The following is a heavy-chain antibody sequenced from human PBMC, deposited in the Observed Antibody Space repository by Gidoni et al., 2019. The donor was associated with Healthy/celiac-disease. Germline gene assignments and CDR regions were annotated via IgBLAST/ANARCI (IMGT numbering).Heavy chain of an antibody. Sequence: QLQLQESGQGLVKPAETLSLTCTVSGGSISSSSYYWGWIRPPPGKGLEWIGSIYYSGSTYYNPSLKSRVTISVDTSKNQFSLKLSSVTAADTAVYYCARVSITDYYYGMDVWGQGTTVTVSS. J-gene: IGHJ6*02. CDR1: GGSISSSSYY. CDR2: IYYSGST. CDR3: ARVSITDYYYGMDV. D-gene: IGHD1-20*01. V-gene: IGHV4-39*07.